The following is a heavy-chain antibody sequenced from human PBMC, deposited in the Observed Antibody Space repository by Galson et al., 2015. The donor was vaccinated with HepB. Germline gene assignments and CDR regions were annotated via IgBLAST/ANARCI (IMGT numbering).Heavy chain of an antibody. J-gene: IGHJ4*02. CDR2: ISYDGSNK. V-gene: IGHV3-30*04. D-gene: IGHD5-24*01. CDR1: GFTFSSYA. CDR3: ARDGWDPRDGYLFDY. Sequence: LSLSCAASGFTFSSYAMHWVRQAPGKGLEWVAVISYDGSNKYYADSVQGRFTISRDNSKNTLYLQMNSLRAEDTAVYYCARDGWDPRDGYLFDYWGQGTLVTVSS.